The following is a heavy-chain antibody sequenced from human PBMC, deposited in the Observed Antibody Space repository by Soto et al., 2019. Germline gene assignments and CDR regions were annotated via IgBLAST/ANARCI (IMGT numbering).Heavy chain of an antibody. CDR1: GYTFITYD. CDR3: ARDRISPYRRGYFDY. Sequence: ASVKVSCKASGYTFITYDINWVRQATGQGLEWMGCINPKSGNTGCAQKLQGRVTMARNTSISTAHMELSSLGSEDSALYCCARDRISPYRRGYFDYWG. J-gene: IGHJ4*03. CDR2: INPKSGNT. D-gene: IGHD3-3*02. V-gene: IGHV1-8*01.